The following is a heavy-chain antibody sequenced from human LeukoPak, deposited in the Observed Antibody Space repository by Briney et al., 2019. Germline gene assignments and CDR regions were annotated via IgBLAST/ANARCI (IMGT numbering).Heavy chain of an antibody. CDR3: ARAESLEGYYYYYMDV. V-gene: IGHV4-59*12. CDR2: IYYSGST. J-gene: IGHJ6*03. CDR1: GGSISSYY. Sequence: SETLSLTCTVSGGSISSYYWSWIRQPPGKGLEWIGYIYYSGSTNYNPSLKSRVTISVDTSKNQFSLKLSSVTAADTAVYYCARAESLEGYYYYYMDVWGKGTTVTVSS.